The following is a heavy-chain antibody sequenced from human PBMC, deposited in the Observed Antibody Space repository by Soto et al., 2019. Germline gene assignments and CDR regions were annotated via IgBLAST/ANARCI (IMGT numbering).Heavy chain of an antibody. V-gene: IGHV1-18*01. J-gene: IGHJ4*02. Sequence: QGQLVQSAAEMKKPGSSVKVSCKASGYTFGYYNIVWVRQAPGQGLEWMGRVSTNNGNTNYAQRFQGRITMTADTSTSTAYVELRSLTTDDTAVYYCAKLAGAREYFDFWGQGTLVTVSS. D-gene: IGHD1-26*01. CDR1: GYTFGYYN. CDR3: AKLAGAREYFDF. CDR2: VSTNNGNT.